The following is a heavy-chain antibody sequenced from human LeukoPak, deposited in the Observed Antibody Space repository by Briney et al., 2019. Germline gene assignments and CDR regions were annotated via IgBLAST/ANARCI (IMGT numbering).Heavy chain of an antibody. Sequence: PSETLSLTCAVYGGSFSSYYWSWIRQPPGKGLEWIGYIYYSGSTNYNPSLKSRVTISVDTSKNQFSLKLSSVTAADTAVYYCARATYYDFWSGYYTRYYFDYWGQGTLVTVSS. CDR3: ARATYYDFWSGYYTRYYFDY. CDR2: IYYSGST. V-gene: IGHV4-59*01. CDR1: GGSFSSYY. J-gene: IGHJ4*02. D-gene: IGHD3-3*01.